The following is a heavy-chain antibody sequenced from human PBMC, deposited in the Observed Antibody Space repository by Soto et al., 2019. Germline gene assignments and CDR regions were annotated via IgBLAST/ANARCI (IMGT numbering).Heavy chain of an antibody. V-gene: IGHV1-24*01. CDR2: FDPEDGET. CDR1: GYTLTELS. J-gene: IGHJ3*02. Sequence: GASVKVSCKVSGYTLTELSMHWVRQAPGKGLEWMGGFDPEDGETVYAQKFQGRVTMTEDTSTDTAYMELSSLRSEDTAVYYCATVYLPQLLLPPARAFDIWGQGTMVT. D-gene: IGHD2-15*01. CDR3: ATVYLPQLLLPPARAFDI.